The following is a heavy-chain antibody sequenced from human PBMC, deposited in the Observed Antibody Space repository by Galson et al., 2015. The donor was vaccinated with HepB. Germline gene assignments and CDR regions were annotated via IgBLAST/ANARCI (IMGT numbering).Heavy chain of an antibody. CDR2: INAGNGNT. J-gene: IGHJ6*02. CDR1: GYTFTSYA. CDR3: ARDRYCSGGSACYYYYGMDV. D-gene: IGHD2-15*01. V-gene: IGHV1-3*01. Sequence: SVKVSCKASGYTFTSYAMHWVRQAPGQRLEWMGWINAGNGNTKYSQKFQGRVTITRDTSASTAYMELSSLRSEDTAVYYCARDRYCSGGSACYYYYGMDVWGQGTTVTVSS.